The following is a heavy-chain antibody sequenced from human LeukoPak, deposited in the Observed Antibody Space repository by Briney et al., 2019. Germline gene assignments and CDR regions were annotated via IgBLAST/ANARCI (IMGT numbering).Heavy chain of an antibody. Sequence: GGSLRLSCAASGFTFSSYAMHWVRQAPGKGLEWVAVISYDGSNKYYADSVKGRFTISRDNSKNTLYLQMNSLRVEDTAVYYCASLHVFDIWGQGTMVTVSS. CDR1: GFTFSSYA. J-gene: IGHJ3*02. V-gene: IGHV3-30-3*01. CDR3: ASLHVFDI. CDR2: ISYDGSNK.